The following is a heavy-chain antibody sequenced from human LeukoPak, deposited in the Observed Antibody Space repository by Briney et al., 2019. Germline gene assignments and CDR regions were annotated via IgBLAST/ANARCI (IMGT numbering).Heavy chain of an antibody. CDR3: AKIDGDLLDS. V-gene: IGHV4-59*08. J-gene: IGHJ4*02. D-gene: IGHD4-17*01. CDR2: VYFTGTT. Sequence: SETLSLTCSVSGGSFSAYYWTWIRQPPGKALEFIGYVYFTGTTNYNPSLQSRVTISIDTSKSQFSLKLRSVTAAGTAVYFCAKIDGDLLDSWGQGTLVAVSS. CDR1: GGSFSAYY.